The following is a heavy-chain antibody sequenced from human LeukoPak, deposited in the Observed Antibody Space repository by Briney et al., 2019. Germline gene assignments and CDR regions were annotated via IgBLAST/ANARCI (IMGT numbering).Heavy chain of an antibody. CDR1: GGSISSSSYY. D-gene: IGHD2-8*01. CDR3: ARTVLMVYAGYAFDI. CDR2: IYYSGST. V-gene: IGHV4-39*01. Sequence: SETLSLTCTVSGGSISSSSYYWGWIRQPPGKGLEWIGSIYYSGSTYYNPSLKSRVTISVDTSKNQFSLKLSSVTAADTAVYYCARTVLMVYAGYAFDIWGQGTMVTVSS. J-gene: IGHJ3*02.